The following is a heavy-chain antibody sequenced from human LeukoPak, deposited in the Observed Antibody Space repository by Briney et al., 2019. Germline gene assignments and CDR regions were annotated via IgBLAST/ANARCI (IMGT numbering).Heavy chain of an antibody. Sequence: TSETLSLTCTVSGGSISSYYWGWIRQPPGKGLEWIASIRHDGHTYYNASLRSQVTISIDMSRNQFSLRLNSVTAADTAVYYCARQVATKGEWAFDVWGQGTLVAVSS. CDR1: GGSISSYY. V-gene: IGHV4-38-2*02. CDR2: IRHDGHT. D-gene: IGHD5-12*01. J-gene: IGHJ3*01. CDR3: ARQVATKGEWAFDV.